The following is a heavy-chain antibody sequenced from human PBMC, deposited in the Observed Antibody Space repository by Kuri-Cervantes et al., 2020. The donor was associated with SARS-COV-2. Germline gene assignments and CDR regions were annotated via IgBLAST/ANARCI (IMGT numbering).Heavy chain of an antibody. D-gene: IGHD5-18*01. CDR1: GGSFSSYY. V-gene: IGHV4-59*10. Sequence: ESLKISCAVYGGSFSSYYWSWIRQPAGKGLEWIGRIYTSGSTNYNPSLKSRVTMSVDTSKNQFSLKLSSVTAADTAMYYCARRPREEDHSFHWYFDLWGRGTLVTVSS. J-gene: IGHJ2*01. CDR2: IYTSGST. CDR3: ARRPREEDHSFHWYFDL.